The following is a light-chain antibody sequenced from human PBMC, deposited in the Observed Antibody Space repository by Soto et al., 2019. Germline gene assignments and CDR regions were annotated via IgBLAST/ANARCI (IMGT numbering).Light chain of an antibody. CDR1: HSIGTW. J-gene: IGKJ2*01. Sequence: DIQMTQSPSALSASLGDRVTITCRASHSIGTWLAWYQQRPGKAPKLLIYDASSLGSGIPSRFSGGGSGTEFTLAISSLQPDDFVTSYCHQYKSYTPYTIGQVAKVEIK. CDR3: HQYKSYTPYT. CDR2: DAS. V-gene: IGKV1-5*01.